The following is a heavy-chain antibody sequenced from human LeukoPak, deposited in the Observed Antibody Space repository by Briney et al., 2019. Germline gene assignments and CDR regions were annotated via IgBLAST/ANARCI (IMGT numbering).Heavy chain of an antibody. J-gene: IGHJ4*02. V-gene: IGHV1-18*01. CDR1: GYTFTNYG. CDR2: ISAYNGNT. CDR3: ARSEVVPAAISYFDY. Sequence: ASVRVSFKASGYTFTNYGISWVRQAPGQGLEGMGWISAYNGNTNYAQKLQGRVTMTTDTSTSTAYMELRSLRSDDTAVYYCARSEVVPAAISYFDYWGQGTLVTVSS. D-gene: IGHD2-2*02.